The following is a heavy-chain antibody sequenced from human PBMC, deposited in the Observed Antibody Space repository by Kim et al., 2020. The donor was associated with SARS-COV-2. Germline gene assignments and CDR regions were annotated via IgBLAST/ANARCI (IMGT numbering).Heavy chain of an antibody. V-gene: IGHV4-34*01. CDR2: INHSGST. J-gene: IGHJ4*02. D-gene: IGHD3-22*01. CDR1: GGSFSGYY. Sequence: SETLSLTCAVYGGSFSGYYWSGIRQPPGKGLEWIGEINHSGSTNYNPSLKSRVTISVDTSKNQFSLKLSSVTAADTAVYYCARGGMYYYDSSGYDYWGQGTLVTVSS. CDR3: ARGGMYYYDSSGYDY.